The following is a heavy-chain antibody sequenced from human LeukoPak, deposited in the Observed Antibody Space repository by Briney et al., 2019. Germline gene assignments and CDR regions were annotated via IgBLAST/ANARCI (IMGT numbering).Heavy chain of an antibody. V-gene: IGHV3-23*01. Sequence: GGSRRLSCAASGFTFSIYAMSWVRQPPGKGLEWVSAISGSGDSTYYADSVKGRFTISRDNSKNTLYLQMNSLRADDTAVYFCAKDRGYWGQGTLVTVSS. CDR2: ISGSGDST. CDR1: GFTFSIYA. J-gene: IGHJ4*02. CDR3: AKDRGY.